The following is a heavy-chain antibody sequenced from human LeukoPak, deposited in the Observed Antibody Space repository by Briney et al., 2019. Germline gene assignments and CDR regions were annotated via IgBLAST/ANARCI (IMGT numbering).Heavy chain of an antibody. V-gene: IGHV3-74*01. Sequence: GGSLRLSCAASGFTFSSYWMHWVRQAPGKGLVWVSRINSDGSSTSYADSVKGRFTISRDNAKNTLYLQMNSLRAEDTAVYYCARGYDYGGKLDYWGQGTLVTVSS. CDR1: GFTFSSYW. J-gene: IGHJ4*02. CDR3: ARGYDYGGKLDY. CDR2: INSDGSST. D-gene: IGHD4-23*01.